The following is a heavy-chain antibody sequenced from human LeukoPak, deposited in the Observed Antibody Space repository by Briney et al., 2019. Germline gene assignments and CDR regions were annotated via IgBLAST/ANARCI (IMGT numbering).Heavy chain of an antibody. D-gene: IGHD3-22*01. CDR1: GDFINSSY. CDR2: ISSSGST. V-gene: IGHV4-4*07. J-gene: IGHJ3*02. Sequence: SETLSLTCTVSGDFINSSYWSWIRQPAGKGLEWIGRISSSGSTNYNPSLKSRVTISVDTSKNQFSLKLSSVTAADTAVYFCARGPYSYDSSGAFDIWGQGTMVTVSS. CDR3: ARGPYSYDSSGAFDI.